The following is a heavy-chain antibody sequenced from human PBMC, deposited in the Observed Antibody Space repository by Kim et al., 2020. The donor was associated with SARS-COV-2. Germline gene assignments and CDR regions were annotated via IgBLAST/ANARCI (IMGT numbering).Heavy chain of an antibody. V-gene: IGHV1-24*01. D-gene: IGHD3-10*01. Sequence: ASVKVSCKVSGYTLTELSMHWVRQAPGKGLEWMGGFDPEDGETIYAQKFQGRVTMTEDTSTDTAYMELSSLRSEDTAVYYCATASYGSGKTDPTPYYYGMDVWGQGTTVTVSS. J-gene: IGHJ6*02. CDR1: GYTLTELS. CDR3: ATASYGSGKTDPTPYYYGMDV. CDR2: FDPEDGET.